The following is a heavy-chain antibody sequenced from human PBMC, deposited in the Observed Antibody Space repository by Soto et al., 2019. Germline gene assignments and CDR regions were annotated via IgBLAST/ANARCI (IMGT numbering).Heavy chain of an antibody. Sequence: GESLKISCKGSGYSFTRYWIGGVRQMPGKGLEWMGIIYPGDSDTRYSPSFQGQVTISADKSISTAYLQWSSLKASDTAMYYCARVGPWVPYYYDSSPYTFENWFDPWGQGTLVTVSS. CDR3: ARVGPWVPYYYDSSPYTFENWFDP. CDR1: GYSFTRYW. J-gene: IGHJ5*02. V-gene: IGHV5-51*03. D-gene: IGHD3-22*01. CDR2: IYPGDSDT.